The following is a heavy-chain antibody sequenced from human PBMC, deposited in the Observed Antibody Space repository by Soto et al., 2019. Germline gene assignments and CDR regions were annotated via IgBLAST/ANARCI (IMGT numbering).Heavy chain of an antibody. CDR1: GFTFRTYT. V-gene: IGHV3-21*01. D-gene: IGHD2-15*01. CDR3: ARDRGYDAHDYYYNAMDV. J-gene: IGHJ6*02. CDR2: IRGFSPYT. Sequence: GGSLRLSCVASGFTFRTYTMNWVRQAPGKGLEWVSGIRGFSPYTFYSESVKGRFTISRDNAKNSLYLQMNSLRAEDTAVYYCARDRGYDAHDYYYNAMDVWGQGTAVTVSS.